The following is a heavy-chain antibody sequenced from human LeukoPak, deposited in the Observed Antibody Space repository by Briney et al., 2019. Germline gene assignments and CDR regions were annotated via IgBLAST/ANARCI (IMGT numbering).Heavy chain of an antibody. V-gene: IGHV3-33*01. CDR1: GFTFSSYG. CDR3: AREYSSGSFDY. CDR2: IWYDGSNK. Sequence: PGGSLRLSCAASGFTFSSYGMHWVRQAPGKGLEWVAVIWYDGSNKYYADSVKGRFTISRDNSKNTLYLQMNSLRAEDTAVYYCAREYSSGSFDYWGQGTLVTVSS. D-gene: IGHD6-19*01. J-gene: IGHJ4*02.